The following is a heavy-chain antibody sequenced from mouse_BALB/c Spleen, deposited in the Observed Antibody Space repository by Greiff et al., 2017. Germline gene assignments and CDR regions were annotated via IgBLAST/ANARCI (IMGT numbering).Heavy chain of an antibody. CDR2: INPSSGYT. D-gene: IGHD2-4*01. V-gene: IGHV1-4*01. J-gene: IGHJ4*01. CDR3: ARDGIYYDYDNYAMDY. CDR1: GYTFTSYT. Sequence: VKLQESGAELARPGASVKMSCKASGYTFTSYTMHWVKQRPGQGLEWIGYINPSSGYTNYNQKFKDKATLTADKSSSTAYMQLSSLTSEDSAVYYCARDGIYYDYDNYAMDYWGQGTSVTVSS.